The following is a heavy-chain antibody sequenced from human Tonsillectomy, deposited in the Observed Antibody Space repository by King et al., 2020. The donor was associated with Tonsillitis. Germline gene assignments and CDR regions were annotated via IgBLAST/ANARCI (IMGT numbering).Heavy chain of an antibody. Sequence: QLQESGPGLVKPSETLSLTCTVSGGSISSSSYYWGWIRQPPGKGLEWIGSIYYSGSTYYNPSLKSRVTISVDTSKNQFSLKLSSVIAADTAVYYCARQGRWLQLDFDYWGQGTLVTVSS. J-gene: IGHJ4*02. CDR2: IYYSGST. D-gene: IGHD5-24*01. CDR3: ARQGRWLQLDFDY. CDR1: GGSISSSSYY. V-gene: IGHV4-39*07.